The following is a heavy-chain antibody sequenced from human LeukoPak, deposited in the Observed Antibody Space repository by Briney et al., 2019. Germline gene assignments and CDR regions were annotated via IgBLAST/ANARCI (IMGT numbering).Heavy chain of an antibody. J-gene: IGHJ3*01. D-gene: IGHD2-2*01. V-gene: IGHV1-2*02. CDR2: INPNSSGT. Sequence: EASVKVSCKASAYTFTGYYVHWVRQAPGQGLEWMGWINPNSSGTNYAQKFQGRVTMTRDTSISTAYMELSRLTSDDTAVYYCARDRAGYCSSRSCSQGGFDFWGQGTMVTVSS. CDR1: AYTFTGYY. CDR3: ARDRAGYCSSRSCSQGGFDF.